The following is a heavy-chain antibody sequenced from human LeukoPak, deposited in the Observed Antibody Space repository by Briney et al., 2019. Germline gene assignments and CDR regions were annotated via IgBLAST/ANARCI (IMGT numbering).Heavy chain of an antibody. V-gene: IGHV3-48*03. CDR1: GFTFSSYE. D-gene: IGHD1-20*01. CDR3: ARERITGTDY. CDR2: ISSSGSTI. J-gene: IGHJ4*02. Sequence: PGGSLRLSCAASGFTFSSYEMNWVRQAPGKGLEWVSYISSSGSTIYYADSVKGRFTISRDNAKNPLYLQMNSLRAEDTAVYYCARERITGTDYWGQGTLVTVSS.